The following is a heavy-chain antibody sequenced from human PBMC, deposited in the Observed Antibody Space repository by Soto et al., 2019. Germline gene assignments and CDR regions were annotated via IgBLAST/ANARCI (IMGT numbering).Heavy chain of an antibody. CDR2: INSDGSST. Sequence: PGGSLRLSCAASGFTFSSYWMHWVRQAPGKGLVWVSRINSDGSSTNYADSVKGRFTISRDNAKNTLYLQMNSLRAEDTAVYYCASRQTRYSSSALGYWGQGTLVTVSS. V-gene: IGHV3-74*01. J-gene: IGHJ4*02. CDR3: ASRQTRYSSSALGY. D-gene: IGHD6-13*01. CDR1: GFTFSSYW.